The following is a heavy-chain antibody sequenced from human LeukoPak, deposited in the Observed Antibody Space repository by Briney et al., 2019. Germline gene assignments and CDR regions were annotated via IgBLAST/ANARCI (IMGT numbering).Heavy chain of an antibody. CDR2: IYYSGST. D-gene: IGHD4-17*01. V-gene: IGHV4-59*11. CDR1: GGSISSHY. CDR3: ARVYYGDYDVYYYGMYV. Sequence: PSQTLSLTCTGSGGSISSHYSSCIRQPPRKGLEWIGYIYYSGSTNSNPSLKTRVTISVDTSKNQFSLKLSSVTAADTAVYYCARVYYGDYDVYYYGMYVWGQGTTVTVSS. J-gene: IGHJ6*02.